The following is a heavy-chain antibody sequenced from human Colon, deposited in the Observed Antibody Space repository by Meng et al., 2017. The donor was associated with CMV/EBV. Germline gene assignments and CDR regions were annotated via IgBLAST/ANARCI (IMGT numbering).Heavy chain of an antibody. CDR2: ISNKGRGYTT. CDR3: VRVVD. J-gene: IGHJ4*02. CDR1: GFTFGDHY. Sequence: GESLKISCAGSGFTFGDHYMDWVRQAPGKGLGWVGRISNKGRGYTTQNAASVKGRSTISGDESKNAVYLQMSGLKPADTAVYFCVRVVDWGQGTLVTVSS. D-gene: IGHD3-10*01. V-gene: IGHV3-72*01.